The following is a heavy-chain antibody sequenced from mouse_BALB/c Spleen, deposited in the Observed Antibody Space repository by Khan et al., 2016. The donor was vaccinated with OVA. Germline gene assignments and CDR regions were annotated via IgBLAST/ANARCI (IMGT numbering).Heavy chain of an antibody. V-gene: IGHV1-4*01. CDR1: GYTFTSYT. J-gene: IGHJ3*01. D-gene: IGHD2-14*01. CDR3: VREAAYNKSDDWFAY. Sequence: QVQLQQSRAELARPGASVKMSCKASGYTFTSYTIHWVRQRPGQAPEWIGHINPSNDYTNYNQNFKDKATLIVDKSSTTAYMQLSSLTSEDSAVNNCVREAAYNKSDDWFAYWGQGTLVTVSA. CDR2: INPSNDYT.